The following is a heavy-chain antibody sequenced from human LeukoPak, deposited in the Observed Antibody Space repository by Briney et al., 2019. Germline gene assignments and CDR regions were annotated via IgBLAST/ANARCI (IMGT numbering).Heavy chain of an antibody. CDR3: VKDLSGTYSFDF. D-gene: IGHD3-10*01. Sequence: GGSLRLSCSASGFIFRTSTMHWVRQAPGKGLEYVSSIGGSGATTDYADSVKGRFIISRDNSKNTLYLQTSSLRLEDTAVYSCVKDLSGTYSFDFWGQGNLVTVSS. CDR2: IGGSGATT. CDR1: GFIFRTST. J-gene: IGHJ4*02. V-gene: IGHV3-64D*06.